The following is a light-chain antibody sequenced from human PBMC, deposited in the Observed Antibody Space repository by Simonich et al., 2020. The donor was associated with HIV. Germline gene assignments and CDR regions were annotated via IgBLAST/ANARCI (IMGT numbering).Light chain of an antibody. J-gene: IGKJ3*01. CDR2: LGS. V-gene: IGKV2-28*01. Sequence: DVVMTQSPLSLPVTLGQPASISCRSSQSLLSSNGYNYFDWYLQKPGQSPQLLIYLGSNRASGVPDRFSGSGSGTDFTLKISRVEAEDVGVYYCMQALQTPFTFGPGTKVDIK. CDR3: MQALQTPFT. CDR1: QSLLSSNGYNY.